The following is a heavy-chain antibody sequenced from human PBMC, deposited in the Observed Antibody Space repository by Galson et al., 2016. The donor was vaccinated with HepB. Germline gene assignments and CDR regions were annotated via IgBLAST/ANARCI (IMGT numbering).Heavy chain of an antibody. D-gene: IGHD1-7*01. V-gene: IGHV1-3*01. CDR2: INAGNGNT. CDR1: GYTFTSYA. J-gene: IGHJ4*02. Sequence: SVKVSCKASGYTFTSYAMHWVRQAPGQRLEWMGWINAGNGNTKYSQKFQGRVTITRDTSASTAYMKLSSLRSEDTAVYYCERGPGNYYFDYWGQGTLVTVSS. CDR3: ERGPGNYYFDY.